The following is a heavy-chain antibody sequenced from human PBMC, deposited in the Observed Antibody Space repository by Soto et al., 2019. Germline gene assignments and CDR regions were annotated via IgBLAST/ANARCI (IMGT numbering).Heavy chain of an antibody. CDR2: IIPTFGTA. J-gene: IGHJ3*02. CDR1: GGTFSSSA. V-gene: IGHV1-69*06. Sequence: QVQLVQSGAEMREPGSSVKVSCKSSGGTFSSSAINWLRQAPGQGPEWMGGIIPTFGTANYIEKFRGRVTITADTSTSTAYMEVSSLTSEDTAMYFCASSETAVHRGFDIWGQGTMVTVSS. D-gene: IGHD1-1*01. CDR3: ASSETAVHRGFDI.